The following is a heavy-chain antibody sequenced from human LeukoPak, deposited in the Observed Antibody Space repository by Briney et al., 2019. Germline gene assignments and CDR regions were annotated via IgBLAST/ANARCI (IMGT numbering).Heavy chain of an antibody. CDR2: LYSGGTT. D-gene: IGHD4-23*01. J-gene: IGHJ4*02. Sequence: PGGSLRLSCAASVFTVSSNYMTWVRQAPGKGLEWVSSLYSGGTTYYADSMKGRFTISRDNSKNTLYLQMNSLRAEDTAVYYCAIANVGGYSGFDYWGQGTLVTVSS. CDR3: AIANVGGYSGFDY. CDR1: VFTVSSNY. V-gene: IGHV3-53*01.